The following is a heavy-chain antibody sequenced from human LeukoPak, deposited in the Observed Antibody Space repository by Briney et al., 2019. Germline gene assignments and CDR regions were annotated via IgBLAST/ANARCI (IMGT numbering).Heavy chain of an antibody. D-gene: IGHD1-26*01. V-gene: IGHV3-13*01. CDR1: GFAFSTYD. CDR2: IGTAGDT. CDR3: ARGPGIVGAIRAFDY. Sequence: PGGSLRLSCAASGFAFSTYDMHWVRQATGKGLEWVSAIGTAGDTYYPGSVKGRFTISRDNSKNTLYLQMNSLRAEDTAVYYCARGPGIVGAIRAFDYWGQGTLVTVSS. J-gene: IGHJ4*02.